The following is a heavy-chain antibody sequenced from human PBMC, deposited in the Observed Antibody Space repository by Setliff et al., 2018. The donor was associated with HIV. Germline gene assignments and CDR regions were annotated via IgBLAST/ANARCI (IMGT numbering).Heavy chain of an antibody. CDR1: GFTFSTYA. J-gene: IGHJ4*02. V-gene: IGHV3-23*03. CDR3: AKGFSRIVAVISDY. CDR2: IYSDGSST. D-gene: IGHD3-22*01. Sequence: AGGSLRLSCVASGFTFSTYAMSWVRQVPGKGLEWVSVIYSDGSSTYYADSVKGRFTISRDNSKNTLYLQMNSLRAEDTAIYYCAKGFSRIVAVISDYWGLGTLVTVSS.